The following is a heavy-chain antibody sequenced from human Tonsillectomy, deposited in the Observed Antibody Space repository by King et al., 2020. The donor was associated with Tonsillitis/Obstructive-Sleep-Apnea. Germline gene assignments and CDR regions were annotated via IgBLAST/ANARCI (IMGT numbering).Heavy chain of an antibody. D-gene: IGHD5-18*01. J-gene: IGHJ4*02. CDR2: IIPIFGTA. Sequence: QLVQSGAEVKKPGSSVKVSCKASGGTFSSYAISWVRQAPGQGLEWMGGIIPIFGTANYAQKFQGRVTITADESTSTAYMELSSLRYEETAGYYCAGGRVHIYGHWFYFDYWGQGTLVTVSS. V-gene: IGHV1-69*01. CDR3: AGGRVHIYGHWFYFDY. CDR1: GGTFSSYA.